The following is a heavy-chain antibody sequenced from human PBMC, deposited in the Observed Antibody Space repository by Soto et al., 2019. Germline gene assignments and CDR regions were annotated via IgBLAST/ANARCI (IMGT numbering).Heavy chain of an antibody. D-gene: IGHD1-1*01. Sequence: QVHLVQSGAEVKKPGASVKVSCKASGYTFTSYGITWVRQAPGQGLEWMGWSSAHNGNTDYAQKLQGRVIVTRDTSTSTAYMELRSLRSDDTAVYYCARGRYGDYWGQGARVTVSS. V-gene: IGHV1-18*01. CDR3: ARGRYGDY. J-gene: IGHJ4*02. CDR2: SSAHNGNT. CDR1: GYTFTSYG.